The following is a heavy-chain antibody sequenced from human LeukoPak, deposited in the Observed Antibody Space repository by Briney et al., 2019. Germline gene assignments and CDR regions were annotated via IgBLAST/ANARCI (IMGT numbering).Heavy chain of an antibody. CDR2: VSADGSTT. D-gene: IGHD3-10*01. J-gene: IGHJ5*02. V-gene: IGHV3-74*01. CDR3: ARGFEGYPFGWWFDP. CDR1: GFTFTTYW. Sequence: GGSLRLSCVVSGFTFTTYWMHWVRQAPGRGLVWVSRVSADGSTTIYADSVKGRFTISRDNGINTVYLQMNSLRAEDTAVHYCARGFEGYPFGWWFDPWGQGTLVTVSS.